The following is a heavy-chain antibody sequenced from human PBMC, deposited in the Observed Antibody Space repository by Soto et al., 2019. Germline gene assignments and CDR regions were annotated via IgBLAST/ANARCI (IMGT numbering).Heavy chain of an antibody. CDR2: IWYDGSNK. V-gene: IGHV3-33*01. Sequence: QVQLVESGGGVVQPGRSLRLSCAASGFTFSSYGMHWVRQAPGKGLEWVAVIWYDGSNKYYADSVKGRFTISRDNSKNTAYLTTNRLRGEDTAGYFCARDSERYDYIWGRYRPGPFWGQGTLVTVSS. J-gene: IGHJ4*02. CDR3: ARDSERYDYIWGRYRPGPF. CDR1: GFTFSSYG. D-gene: IGHD3-16*02.